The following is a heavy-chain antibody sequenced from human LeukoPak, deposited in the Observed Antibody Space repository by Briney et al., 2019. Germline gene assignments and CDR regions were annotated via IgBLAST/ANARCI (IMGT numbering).Heavy chain of an antibody. CDR1: GFTFSSYS. D-gene: IGHD1-26*01. CDR3: AREAPGAHNHFDY. V-gene: IGHV3-48*02. J-gene: IGHJ4*02. Sequence: GGSLRLSCAASGFTFSSYSMNWVRQAPGKGLEWLSYISSSTIYYADSVKGRFTISRDDAKNSLYLQMNSLRDEDTAVYYCAREAPGAHNHFDYWGQGTLVTVSS. CDR2: ISSSTI.